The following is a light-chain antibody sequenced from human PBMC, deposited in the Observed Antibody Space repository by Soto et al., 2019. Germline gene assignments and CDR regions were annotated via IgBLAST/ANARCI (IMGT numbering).Light chain of an antibody. CDR3: QQYDTYS. CDR2: KAS. V-gene: IGKV1-5*03. CDR1: QSISTW. Sequence: DIQMAQSPSTLSASVGDRVTITCRASQSISTWLAWYQHKAGKAPKLLIYKASNLESGVPSMYRGSGSGTEFTLTISSLHPEHFATYYCQQYDTYSFGQGTKVEIK. J-gene: IGKJ1*01.